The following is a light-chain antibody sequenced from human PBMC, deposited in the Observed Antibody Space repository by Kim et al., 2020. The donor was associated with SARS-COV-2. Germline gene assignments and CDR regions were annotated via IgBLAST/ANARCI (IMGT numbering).Light chain of an antibody. CDR2: EGN. J-gene: IGLJ3*02. V-gene: IGLV2-23*01. CDR3: CSYAGSSTSRV. CDR1: SSDVGSYNL. Sequence: QSALTQPASVSGSPGQSITISCTGTSSDVGSYNLVSWYQQHPGKAPKVMIYEGNKRPSGVSNRFSGSKSGNTASLTISGLQAEDEADYYCCSYAGSSTSRVFGGGTQLTVL.